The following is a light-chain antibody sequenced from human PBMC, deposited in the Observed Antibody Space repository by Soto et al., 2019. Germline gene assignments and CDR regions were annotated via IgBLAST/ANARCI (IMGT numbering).Light chain of an antibody. CDR3: SSYTSSSTL. Sequence: QSALTQPASVSGSPGQWITISCTGTSSDVGSYNYVSWYQQHPGKAPKLMIYEVSDRPSGISSRFSGSKSGNTASLNISGIQTEDEADYFCSSYTSSSTLFGTGTKLTVL. V-gene: IGLV2-14*01. J-gene: IGLJ1*01. CDR1: SSDVGSYNY. CDR2: EVS.